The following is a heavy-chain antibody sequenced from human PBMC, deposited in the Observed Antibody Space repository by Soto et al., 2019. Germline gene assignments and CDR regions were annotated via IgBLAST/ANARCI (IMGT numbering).Heavy chain of an antibody. D-gene: IGHD2-2*01. Sequence: QVQLVQSGAEVKKPGSSVKVSCKASGGTFSSYAISWVRQAPGQGLEWMGGIIPISGTANYAQKLQGRVTMTADESTSTAYMELSSLTSADTAVYYCSRSQGSSTSLEIYYYYYYGMDVWGQGTKVTVSS. CDR1: GGTFSSYA. CDR3: SRSQGSSTSLEIYYYYYYGMDV. V-gene: IGHV1-69*01. CDR2: IIPISGTA. J-gene: IGHJ6*02.